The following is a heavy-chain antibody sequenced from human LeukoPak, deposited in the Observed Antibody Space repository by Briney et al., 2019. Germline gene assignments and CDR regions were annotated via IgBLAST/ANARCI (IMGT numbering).Heavy chain of an antibody. J-gene: IGHJ3*02. CDR2: YKSKTYGGTT. CDR1: GFTFSSYS. CDR3: TTDYYDSSGYPMDAFDI. V-gene: IGHV3-15*01. Sequence: PGGSLRLSCAASGFTFSSYSMNWVSQAPGKWLEWGGRYKSKTYGGTTDYAAPVKGRFTISRDDSKNTLYLQMNSLKTEDTAVYYCTTDYYDSSGYPMDAFDIWGQGTMVTVSS. D-gene: IGHD3-22*01.